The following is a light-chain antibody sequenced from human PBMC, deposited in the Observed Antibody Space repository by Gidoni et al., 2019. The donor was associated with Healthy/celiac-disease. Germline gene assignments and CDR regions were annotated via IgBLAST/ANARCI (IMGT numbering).Light chain of an antibody. Sequence: IRMTQSPSSFSASTGDRVTITCRASQGISSYLAWYQQKPGKAPKLLIYAASTLQSGVPSRFSGSGSGTDFTLTISCLQSEDFATYYCQQYYSYPQTFGQXTKVEIK. CDR2: AAS. J-gene: IGKJ1*01. CDR1: QGISSY. V-gene: IGKV1-8*01. CDR3: QQYYSYPQT.